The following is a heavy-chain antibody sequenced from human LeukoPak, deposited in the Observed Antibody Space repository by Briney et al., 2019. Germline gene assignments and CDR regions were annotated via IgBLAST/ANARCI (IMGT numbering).Heavy chain of an antibody. CDR1: GFTFSSYS. D-gene: IGHD1-26*01. CDR3: ARDLSIVGAANPDY. V-gene: IGHV3-21*01. J-gene: IGHJ4*02. Sequence: GGSLRLSCAASGFTFSSYSMNWVRQAPGKGLEWVSSISSSSYIYYADSVKGRFTISRDNAKNSLYLQMNSLRAEDTAVYYCARDLSIVGAANPDYWGQGTLVTVSS. CDR2: ISSSSYI.